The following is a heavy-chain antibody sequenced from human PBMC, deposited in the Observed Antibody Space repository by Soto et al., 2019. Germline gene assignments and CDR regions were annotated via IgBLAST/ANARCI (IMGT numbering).Heavy chain of an antibody. Sequence: SETLPLPCTVSAGSISSSSYYWGWIRQPPGKGLERIGSIYFSGSTYYNPSLKSRVTISVDTSKNQFSLKLRSVTAAATAVYYCARQCPIVVVPAATKNWFNPWGEGTLV. CDR3: ARQCPIVVVPAATKNWFNP. D-gene: IGHD2-2*01. CDR2: IYFSGST. CDR1: AGSISSSSYY. V-gene: IGHV4-39*01. J-gene: IGHJ5*02.